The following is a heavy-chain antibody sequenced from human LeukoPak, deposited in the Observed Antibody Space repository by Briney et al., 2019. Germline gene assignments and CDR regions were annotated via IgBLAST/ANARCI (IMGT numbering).Heavy chain of an antibody. J-gene: IGHJ4*02. CDR2: ISSGSTYT. D-gene: IGHD4-23*01. V-gene: IGHV3-11*03. Sequence: GGSLRLSCEASGVTFSDHCMSWIRQAPGKRLEWVSYISSGSTYTNYADSVEGRFSISRDNAKNSQYLQMNSMGAEDRALYYCAMGDYGGDYFDYWGQGTLVTVSS. CDR1: GVTFSDHC. CDR3: AMGDYGGDYFDY.